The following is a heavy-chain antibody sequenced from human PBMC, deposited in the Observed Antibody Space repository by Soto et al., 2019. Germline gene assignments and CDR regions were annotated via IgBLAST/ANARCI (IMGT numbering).Heavy chain of an antibody. Sequence: LSETLSLTCAVYGGSFSGYFWSWIRQPPGKGLEWIGEINHRGSTNPNPSLKSRVTISVDTSKSQFSLKLSSVTDEDTAVYYCARGSCITIFGVVHDYYGRDVWGQGKTVT. CDR3: ARGSCITIFGVVHDYYGRDV. D-gene: IGHD3-3*01. V-gene: IGHV4-34*01. CDR1: GGSFSGYF. CDR2: INHRGST. J-gene: IGHJ6*02.